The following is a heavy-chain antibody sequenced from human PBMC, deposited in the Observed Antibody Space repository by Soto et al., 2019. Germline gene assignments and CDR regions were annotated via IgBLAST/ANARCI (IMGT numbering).Heavy chain of an antibody. D-gene: IGHD3-10*01. CDR1: GFTFSSYG. V-gene: IGHV3-30*03. Sequence: GGSLRLSCAASGFTFSSYGMHWVRQAPGKGLEWVAVISYDGSNKYYADSVKGRFTISRDNSKNTLYLQMNSLRAEDTAVYYCAIGRGVIVIGVDVLGQGTTVTVSS. J-gene: IGHJ6*02. CDR3: AIGRGVIVIGVDV. CDR2: ISYDGSNK.